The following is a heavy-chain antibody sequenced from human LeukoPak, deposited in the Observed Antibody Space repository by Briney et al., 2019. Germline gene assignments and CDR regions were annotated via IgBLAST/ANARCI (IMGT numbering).Heavy chain of an antibody. CDR2: IISSTIYT. J-gene: IGHJ4*02. CDR1: GFTFSSYS. CDR3: ARGGSGNWNAPFDY. D-gene: IGHD1-1*01. V-gene: IGHV3-21*01. Sequence: GGSLRLSCAASGFTFSSYSMNWVRQAPGKGLEWVSSIISSTIYTYYADSVKGRFTISRDNAKNSLYLQMNSLRAEDTAVYYCARGGSGNWNAPFDYWGQGTLVTVSS.